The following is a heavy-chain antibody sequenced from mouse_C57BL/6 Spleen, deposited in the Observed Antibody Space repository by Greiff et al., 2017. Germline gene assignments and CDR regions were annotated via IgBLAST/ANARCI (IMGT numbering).Heavy chain of an antibody. V-gene: IGHV3-6*01. CDR3: ARGGYDLPMDY. Sequence: EVKLMESGPGLVKPSQSLSLTCSVTGYSITSGYYWNWIRQFPGNKLEWMGYISYDGSNNYNPSLKNRISITRDTSKNQFFLKLNSVTTEDTATYYCARGGYDLPMDYWGQGTSVTVSS. CDR2: ISYDGSN. J-gene: IGHJ4*01. CDR1: GYSITSGYY. D-gene: IGHD2-3*01.